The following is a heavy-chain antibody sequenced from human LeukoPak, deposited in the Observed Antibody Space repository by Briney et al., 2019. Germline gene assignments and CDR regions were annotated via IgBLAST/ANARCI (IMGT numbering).Heavy chain of an antibody. CDR3: AREDVDTAMPLYYFDY. CDR1: GGSISSYY. CDR2: IYTSGST. V-gene: IGHV4-4*07. Sequence: SSETLSLTCTVSGGSISSYYWSWIRQPAGKGLEWIGRIYTSGSTNYNPSLKSRVTMSVDTSKNRFSLKLSSVTAADTAEYYCAREDVDTAMPLYYFDYWGQGTLVTVSS. D-gene: IGHD5-18*01. J-gene: IGHJ4*02.